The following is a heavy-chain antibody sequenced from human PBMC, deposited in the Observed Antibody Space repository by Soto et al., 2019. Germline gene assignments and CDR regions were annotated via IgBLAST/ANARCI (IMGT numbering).Heavy chain of an antibody. CDR2: INHSGST. CDR1: GGSFSGYY. CDR3: ARLIKGYYYYYMDV. J-gene: IGHJ6*03. Sequence: SETLSLTCAVYGGSFSGYYWSLIRQPPGKGLEWIGEINHSGSTNYNPSLKSRVTISVDTSKNQFSLKLSSVTAADTAVYYCARLIKGYYYYYMDVWGKGTTVTVSS. V-gene: IGHV4-34*01.